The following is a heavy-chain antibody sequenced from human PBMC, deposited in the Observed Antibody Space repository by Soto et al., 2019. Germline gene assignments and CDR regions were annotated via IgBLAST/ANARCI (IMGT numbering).Heavy chain of an antibody. D-gene: IGHD2-15*01. CDR1: GFTFRSYA. V-gene: IGHV3-30-3*01. J-gene: IGHJ4*02. Sequence: QVQLVESGGGVVQPGRSLRLSCAASGFTFRSYAMHWVRQAPGKGPEWVAVISNEGSDQYYADSVKGRFTISRDNSKNTLYLQMNSLRDEDTAVYYCASELVVVAGTDYWGQGTLVTVSS. CDR2: ISNEGSDQ. CDR3: ASELVVVAGTDY.